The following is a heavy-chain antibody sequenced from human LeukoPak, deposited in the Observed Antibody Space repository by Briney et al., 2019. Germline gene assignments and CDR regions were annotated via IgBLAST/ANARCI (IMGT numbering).Heavy chain of an antibody. J-gene: IGHJ4*02. Sequence: GGSLRLSCAASGFTFTKYWMTWVRQAPGKGLEWVANIKQDGSEKFYVDSVKGRFTISRDNSKNTLYLQLSSLRADDTAVYYCATYVRGDFDYWGQGTLVTVSS. CDR1: GFTFTKYW. V-gene: IGHV3-7*03. CDR2: IKQDGSEK. D-gene: IGHD3-10*02. CDR3: ATYVRGDFDY.